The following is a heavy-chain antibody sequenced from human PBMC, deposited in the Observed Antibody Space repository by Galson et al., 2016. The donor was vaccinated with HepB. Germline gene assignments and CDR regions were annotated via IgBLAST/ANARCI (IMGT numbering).Heavy chain of an antibody. J-gene: IGHJ4*02. CDR3: AKWSSSYLYFEN. CDR1: GYSFTSYW. CDR2: IYPGDADT. D-gene: IGHD6-13*01. Sequence: QSGAEVKKPGESLKISCKGSGYSFTSYWIAWVRQMPGEGLEWMGSIYPGDADTRYSPSLQGQVTISADKSTNTAYLQWSSLKASDTAMYYCAKWSSSYLYFENWGRGTPVTVSS. V-gene: IGHV5-51*03.